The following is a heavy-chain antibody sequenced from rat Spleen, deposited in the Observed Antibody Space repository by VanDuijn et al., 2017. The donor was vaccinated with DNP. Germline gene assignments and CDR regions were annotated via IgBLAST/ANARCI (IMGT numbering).Heavy chain of an antibody. Sequence: EVQLVESGGGLVQPGRSLKLSCAASGFTFNNYYMAWVRQAPTKGLEWVASISYAGGSTYHGDSVKGRFTISRDNAEDTLFLQMNSLRSEDTATYYCTRATGFDYWGQGVMVTVSS. CDR3: TRATGFDY. J-gene: IGHJ2*01. D-gene: IGHD4-2*01. CDR1: GFTFNNYY. V-gene: IGHV5-20*01. CDR2: ISYAGGST.